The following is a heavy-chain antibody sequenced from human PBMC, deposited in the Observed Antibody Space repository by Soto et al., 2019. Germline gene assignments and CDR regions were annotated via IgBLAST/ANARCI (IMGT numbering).Heavy chain of an antibody. D-gene: IGHD3-22*01. V-gene: IGHV3-23*01. CDR1: GFTFSNFV. CDR2: ISGSAENT. CDR3: AKDTNRYDSSGHYDA. Sequence: GGSLRLSCAASGFTFSNFVMSWVRRAPGKGLEWVSGISGSAENTNYADSVRGRFTISRDNFKTTLTLQMNSLRVDDTAVYYCAKDTNRYDSSGHYDAWGQGILVTVSS. J-gene: IGHJ5*02.